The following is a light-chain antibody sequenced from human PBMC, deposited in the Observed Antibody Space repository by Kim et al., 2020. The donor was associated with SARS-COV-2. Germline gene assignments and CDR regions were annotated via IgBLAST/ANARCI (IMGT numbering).Light chain of an antibody. CDR2: KDS. V-gene: IGLV3-25*03. J-gene: IGLJ3*02. CDR1: ALPKQY. Sequence: VSPGQTARITCSEDALPKQYAYWYQQKPGQAPVLVIYKDSERPSGIPERFSGSSSGTTVTLTISGVQAEDEADYYCQSADSSGTYLFGGGTQLTVL. CDR3: QSADSSGTYL.